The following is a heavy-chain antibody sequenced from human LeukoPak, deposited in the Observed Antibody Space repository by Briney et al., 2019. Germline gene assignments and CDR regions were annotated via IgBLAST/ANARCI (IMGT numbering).Heavy chain of an antibody. CDR3: ARDLVP. CDR1: GFTFSSYA. D-gene: IGHD2-8*02. V-gene: IGHV4-30-4*08. Sequence: LRLTCAASGFTFSSYAMSWIRQPPGKGLEWIGYIYYSGSTYYNPSLKSRVTISVDTSKNQFSLKLSSVTAADTAVYYCARDLVPWGQGTLVTVSS. CDR2: IYYSGST. J-gene: IGHJ5*02.